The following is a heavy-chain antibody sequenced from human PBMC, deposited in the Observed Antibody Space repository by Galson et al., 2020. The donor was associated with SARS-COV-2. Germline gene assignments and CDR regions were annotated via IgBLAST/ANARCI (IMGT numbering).Heavy chain of an antibody. Sequence: SVKVSCKASGCTFSSYAISWVRQAPGQGLEWMGGIIPIFGTANYAQKFQGRVTITADESTSTAYMELSSLRSEDTAVYYCARVSSSWYFGFDYWGQGTLVTVSS. D-gene: IGHD6-13*01. V-gene: IGHV1-69*13. CDR2: IIPIFGTA. J-gene: IGHJ4*02. CDR1: GCTFSSYA. CDR3: ARVSSSWYFGFDY.